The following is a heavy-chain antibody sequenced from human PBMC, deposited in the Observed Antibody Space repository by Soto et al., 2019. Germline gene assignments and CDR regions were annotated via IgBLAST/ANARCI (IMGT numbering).Heavy chain of an antibody. D-gene: IGHD5-18*01. Sequence: QVQLVESGGGVVQPGRSLRLSCAASGFTFSSYAMHWVRQAPGKGLEWVAVISYDGSNKYYADSVKGRFTISRDNSKNTLYLQMNSLRAEDTAVYYCARSLDTAMGGLRVWGQGTLVTVSS. J-gene: IGHJ4*02. V-gene: IGHV3-30-3*01. CDR2: ISYDGSNK. CDR3: ARSLDTAMGGLRV. CDR1: GFTFSSYA.